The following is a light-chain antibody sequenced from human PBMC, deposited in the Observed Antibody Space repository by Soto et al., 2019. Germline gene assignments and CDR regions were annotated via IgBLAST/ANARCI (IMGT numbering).Light chain of an antibody. CDR1: QSISSW. J-gene: IGKJ2*01. Sequence: DIQMTQSPSTLSASVGDRVTITCRASQSISSWLAWYQQKPGKAPKLLIKKASTNESGVPSRFSGSGSGTEFTLTISSLQPDDFATYYCQLYDSYSYTFGQGTKLEIK. CDR3: QLYDSYSYT. V-gene: IGKV1-5*03. CDR2: KAS.